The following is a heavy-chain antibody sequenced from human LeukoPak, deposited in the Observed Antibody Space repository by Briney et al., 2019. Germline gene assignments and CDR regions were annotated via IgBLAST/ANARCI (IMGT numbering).Heavy chain of an antibody. D-gene: IGHD5-18*01. CDR3: ARGPAGYSYGHFGY. CDR1: GGSISSGGYY. Sequence: SQTLSLTCTVSGGSISSGGYYWSWIRQHPGKGLEWIGYIYYSGSTYYNPSLKSRVTISVDTSKNQFSLKLSSVTAADTAVYYCARGPAGYSYGHFGYWGQGTLVTVSS. CDR2: IYYSGST. V-gene: IGHV4-31*03. J-gene: IGHJ4*02.